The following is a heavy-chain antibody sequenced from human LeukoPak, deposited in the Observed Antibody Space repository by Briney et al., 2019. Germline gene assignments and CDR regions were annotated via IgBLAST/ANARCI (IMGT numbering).Heavy chain of an antibody. J-gene: IGHJ4*02. V-gene: IGHV2-5*02. CDR3: AHVCRGRTFDY. Sequence: KESGPTLVKPTQTLTLTCTFSGFSLSTSGVDVGRIRQPPGKALEWLALIYWDDDKRYSPSLKSRLTITKDTSKNQVVLTMTNMDPVDTATYYCAHVCRGRTFDYWGQGTLVTVSS. CDR2: IYWDDDK. CDR1: GFSLSTSGVD. D-gene: IGHD5-24*01.